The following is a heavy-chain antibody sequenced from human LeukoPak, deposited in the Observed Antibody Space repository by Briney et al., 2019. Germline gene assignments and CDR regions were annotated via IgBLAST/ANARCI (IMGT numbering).Heavy chain of an antibody. CDR1: GYSISSGYY. J-gene: IGHJ3*02. D-gene: IGHD3-10*01. Sequence: SETLSLTCTVSGYSISSGYYWGWIRQPPGKGLEWIGSIYLSGSTYYNPSLKSRVTISVDTSKNQFSLKLSSLTAADTAVYYCGRNLRGYYGSGPSLAFDIWGQGTIVTVSS. CDR2: IYLSGST. CDR3: GRNLRGYYGSGPSLAFDI. V-gene: IGHV4-38-2*02.